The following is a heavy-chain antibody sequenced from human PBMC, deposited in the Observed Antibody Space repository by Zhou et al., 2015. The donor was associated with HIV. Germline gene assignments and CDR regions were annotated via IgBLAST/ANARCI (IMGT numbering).Heavy chain of an antibody. J-gene: IGHJ4*02. CDR1: GYTFITYY. D-gene: IGHD3-22*01. CDR3: ARSFYDRDGYYPDF. V-gene: IGHV1-46*01. Sequence: QVQLVQSGAEVKKPGASVKVSCKASGYTFITYYMHWVRQAPGQGLEWMGGIIPMFGTTNYTEKFQGRLTIAADKSTTTVYMQLLRLTFEDTAIIYCARSFYDRDGYYPDFWGQGTLVTVSS. CDR2: IIPMFGTT.